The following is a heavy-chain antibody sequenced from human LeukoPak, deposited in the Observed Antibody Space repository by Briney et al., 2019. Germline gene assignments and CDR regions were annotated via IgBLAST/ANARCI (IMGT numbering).Heavy chain of an antibody. Sequence: GGSLRLSCAASGFTFSSYGMHWVRQAPGKGLEWVAFIRYDGSNKYYADSVKGRFTISRDNSKNTLYLQMNSLRAEDTAVYYCANTASVGERFLEWLSYYYYYMDVWGKGTTVTVSS. CDR2: IRYDGSNK. V-gene: IGHV3-30*02. D-gene: IGHD3-3*01. CDR1: GFTFSSYG. J-gene: IGHJ6*03. CDR3: ANTASVGERFLEWLSYYYYYMDV.